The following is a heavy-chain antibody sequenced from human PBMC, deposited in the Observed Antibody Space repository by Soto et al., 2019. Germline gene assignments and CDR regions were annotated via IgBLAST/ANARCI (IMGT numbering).Heavy chain of an antibody. D-gene: IGHD1-1*01. Sequence: PGGSLRLSCTASGFTFGDYAMSWVRQAPGKGLEWVGFIRSKAYGGTTEYAASVKGRFTISRDDSKSIAYLQMNSLKTEDTAVYYCTREELDYYYYGMDVWGQGTTVTVSS. CDR3: TREELDYYYYGMDV. CDR1: GFTFGDYA. V-gene: IGHV3-49*04. CDR2: IRSKAYGGTT. J-gene: IGHJ6*02.